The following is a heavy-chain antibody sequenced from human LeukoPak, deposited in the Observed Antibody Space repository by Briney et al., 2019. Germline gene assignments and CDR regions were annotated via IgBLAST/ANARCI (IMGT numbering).Heavy chain of an antibody. D-gene: IGHD3-22*01. J-gene: IGHJ3*02. CDR2: IYHSGST. CDR1: GGSISSSNW. Sequence: SETLSLTCTVSGGSISSSNWWSWVRQPPGKGLEWIGEIYHSGSTNYNPSLKSRVTISVDKSKNQFSLKLSSVTAADTAVYYCAKSNGYGLIDIWGQGTMVTVSS. CDR3: AKSNGYGLIDI. V-gene: IGHV4-4*02.